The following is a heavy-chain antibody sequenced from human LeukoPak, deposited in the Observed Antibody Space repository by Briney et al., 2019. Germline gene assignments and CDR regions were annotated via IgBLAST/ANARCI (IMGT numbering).Heavy chain of an antibody. J-gene: IGHJ4*02. CDR2: IRSKDNNYAT. D-gene: IGHD5-18*01. V-gene: IGHV3-73*01. CDR1: GFTFSGSA. Sequence: PGGSLRLSCAASGFTFSGSAIHWVRQASGKGLEWVGRIRSKDNNYATAYAASVKGRFSVSRDDSKNTAYLQMNSLKIEDTAVYYCTRQGGYSYGYPFDFWGQGTLGTVSS. CDR3: TRQGGYSYGYPFDF.